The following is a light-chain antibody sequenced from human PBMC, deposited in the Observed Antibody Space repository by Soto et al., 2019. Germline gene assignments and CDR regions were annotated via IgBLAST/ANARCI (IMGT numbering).Light chain of an antibody. V-gene: IGLV1-47*01. Sequence: QAVVTQTPSASGTPGQRVTISCSGSSSNIGSNFVYWYQHLPGTAPKLLIYRNILRDSGVPDRFSASKSGTSASLAIGGLRSEDEGDYYCASWDDSLRGVVFGGGTKLTVL. J-gene: IGLJ2*01. CDR2: RNI. CDR3: ASWDDSLRGVV. CDR1: SSNIGSNF.